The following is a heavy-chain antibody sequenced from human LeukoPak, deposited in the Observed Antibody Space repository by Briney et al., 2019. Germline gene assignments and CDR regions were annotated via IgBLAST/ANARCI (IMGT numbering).Heavy chain of an antibody. J-gene: IGHJ1*01. V-gene: IGHV3-30*04. CDR3: ANVFRPIVVPAAIPPGPSHEDFQH. Sequence: PGGSLRLSCAASGFTFSSYAMHWVRQAPGKGLEWVAVISYDGSNKYYADSVKGRFTISRDNSKNTLYLQMNSLRAEDMAVYYCANVFRPIVVPAAIPPGPSHEDFQHWGQGTLVTVSS. D-gene: IGHD2-2*01. CDR1: GFTFSSYA. CDR2: ISYDGSNK.